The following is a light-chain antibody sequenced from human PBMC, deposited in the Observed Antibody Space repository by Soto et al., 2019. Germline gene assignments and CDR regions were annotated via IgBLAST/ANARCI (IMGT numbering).Light chain of an antibody. Sequence: EIVLTQSPGTLSLSPGERATLSCRASQSIGIYLAWYRQKPGQAPRLLIYDASNRATGIPARFSGSGSGTDFTLTISSLEPEDFAVYYCQQRSNWPPITFGQGTRLEIK. J-gene: IGKJ5*01. CDR3: QQRSNWPPIT. V-gene: IGKV3-11*01. CDR2: DAS. CDR1: QSIGIY.